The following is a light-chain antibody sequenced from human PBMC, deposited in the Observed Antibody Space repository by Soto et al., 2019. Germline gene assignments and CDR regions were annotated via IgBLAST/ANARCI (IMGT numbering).Light chain of an antibody. CDR1: QSVLYSSNNKNY. J-gene: IGKJ4*01. CDR3: QQDYSTPLT. CDR2: WAS. V-gene: IGKV4-1*01. Sequence: DIVMTQSPDSLAVSLGERATINCKSSQSVLYSSNNKNYLAWYQQKPGQPPKLLIYWASTRESGVPDRFSGSGSWTDFTLTISSLQAEDVAVYYCQQDYSTPLTFAGGTKVEIK.